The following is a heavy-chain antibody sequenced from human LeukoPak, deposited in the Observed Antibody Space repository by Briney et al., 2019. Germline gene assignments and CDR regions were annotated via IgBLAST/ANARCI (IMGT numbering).Heavy chain of an antibody. V-gene: IGHV5-51*01. CDR2: IYPGDSDT. CDR1: GYSFTSCW. D-gene: IGHD2-2*01. CDR3: ARCLVPAPNWFDP. Sequence: GESLKISCKGSGYSFTSCWIGWVRQMPGKGLEWMGIIYPGDSDTRYSPSFQGQVTISADKSISTAYLQWSSLKASDTAMYYCARCLVPAPNWFDPWGQGTLVTVSS. J-gene: IGHJ5*02.